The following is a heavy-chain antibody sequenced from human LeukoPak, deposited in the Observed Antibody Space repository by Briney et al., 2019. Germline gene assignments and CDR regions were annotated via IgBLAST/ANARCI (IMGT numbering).Heavy chain of an antibody. CDR1: GFTFSDYA. D-gene: IGHD3-10*01. Sequence: PGGSLRLSCAASGFTFSDYAMTWVRQAPGKGLEWVSGISGSGDITWYADSVEGRFTISRDNSRNTLFLQMNSLWPEDTAIYYCATDYSSIREVIPHFGYWGQGTLVTVSS. CDR3: ATDYSSIREVIPHFGY. CDR2: ISGSGDIT. V-gene: IGHV3-23*01. J-gene: IGHJ4*02.